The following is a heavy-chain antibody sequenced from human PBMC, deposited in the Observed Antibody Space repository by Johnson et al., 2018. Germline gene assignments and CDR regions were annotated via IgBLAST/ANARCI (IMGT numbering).Heavy chain of an antibody. Sequence: HVQLVQSGAEVKKPGSSVKVSCKASRGTFSSYAISWVRQAPGQGLEWMGGIIPIFGVANYSQKFQGRVTITADESTSTAYMELRSLRSEDTAVYYCARVGGTPQGRDLDGWGQGTLVAVSS. J-gene: IGHJ4*02. D-gene: IGHD1-1*01. CDR1: RGTFSSYA. CDR2: IIPIFGVA. CDR3: ARVGGTPQGRDLDG. V-gene: IGHV1-69*01.